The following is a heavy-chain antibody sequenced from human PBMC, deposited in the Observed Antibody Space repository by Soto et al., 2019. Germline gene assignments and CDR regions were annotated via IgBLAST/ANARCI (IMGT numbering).Heavy chain of an antibody. CDR3: SRSTGRY. CDR2: IYSSGST. CDR1: GGSIISSDHY. J-gene: IGHJ4*02. Sequence: QMQLQESGPGLVKPSQTLSLTCTVSGGSIISSDHYWTWIRQPPGKGLEWIAYIYSSGSTYCNPSLKSRVASSIDTSKNQFSLKLNSVTAADTAMYFCSRSTGRYWGQGTLVTVSS. V-gene: IGHV4-30-4*01.